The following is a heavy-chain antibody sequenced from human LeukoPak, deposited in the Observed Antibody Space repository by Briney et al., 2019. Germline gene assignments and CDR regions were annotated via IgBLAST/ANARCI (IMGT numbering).Heavy chain of an antibody. D-gene: IGHD3-3*01. CDR2: IYYSGST. V-gene: IGHV4-39*01. CDR1: GVSLSSNSYY. Sequence: SETLSLTCTVSGVSLSSNSYYWGWIRQPPGKGLEWIGNIYYSGSTYYNPSLKSRVTISVDTSKNQFSLRLSSVTAADTAMYYCASLLRLETGYNWFDPWGQGTLVTVSS. CDR3: ASLLRLETGYNWFDP. J-gene: IGHJ5*02.